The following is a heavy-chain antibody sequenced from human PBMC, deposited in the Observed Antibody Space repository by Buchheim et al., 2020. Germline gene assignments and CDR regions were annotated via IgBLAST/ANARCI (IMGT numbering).Heavy chain of an antibody. J-gene: IGHJ4*02. CDR1: GFTFSSYA. CDR3: ARGGSYLSMSFDY. V-gene: IGHV3-30*01. Sequence: QVQLVESGGGVVQPGRSLRLSCAASGFTFSSYAMHWVRQAPGKGLEWVAVISYDGSNKYYADSVKGRFTISRDNSKKTLYLQMNSLRAEDTAVYYCARGGSYLSMSFDYWGQGTL. D-gene: IGHD1-26*01. CDR2: ISYDGSNK.